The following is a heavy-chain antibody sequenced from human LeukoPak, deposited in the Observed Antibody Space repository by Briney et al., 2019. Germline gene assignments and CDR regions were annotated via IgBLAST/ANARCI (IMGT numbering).Heavy chain of an antibody. CDR1: GGSISTANYY. CDR3: ARVSGYDWESFYDY. J-gene: IGHJ4*02. Sequence: KSSETLSLTCTVSGGSISTANYYWGWVRQPPGKGLEWIGNIFYSGSTYYSPPLKSRLTISLDTSKNQFSLKLSSVTAADTAVYYCARVSGYDWESFYDYWGQGILVTVSS. V-gene: IGHV4-39*07. D-gene: IGHD5-12*01. CDR2: IFYSGST.